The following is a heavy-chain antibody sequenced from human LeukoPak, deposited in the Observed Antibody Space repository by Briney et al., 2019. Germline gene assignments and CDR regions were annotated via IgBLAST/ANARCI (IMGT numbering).Heavy chain of an antibody. CDR1: GFTFSSYE. V-gene: IGHV3-48*03. Sequence: GGSLRLSCAASGFTFSSYEMNWVRQAPGKGLEWVSYISSSGSTIYYADSVKGRFTISRDNAKNSLYLQMNSLRAEDTAVYYCARAKYYYDSSGYFIYDYWGQGTLVTVSS. CDR2: ISSSGSTI. D-gene: IGHD3-22*01. CDR3: ARAKYYYDSSGYFIYDY. J-gene: IGHJ4*02.